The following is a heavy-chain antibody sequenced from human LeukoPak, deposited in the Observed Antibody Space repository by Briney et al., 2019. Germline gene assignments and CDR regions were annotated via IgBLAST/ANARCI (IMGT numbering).Heavy chain of an antibody. V-gene: IGHV4-39*07. D-gene: IGHD2-15*01. CDR1: GVSISSSNYY. CDR3: ARAFLVGYSPEEYFFDY. Sequence: SETLSLTCIVSGVSISSSNYYWGWVRQPPGKGLEWIGNIYSSGSTYYNSSLKSRVTISIDKSKNQFSLKLHSVTAADTAVYYCARAFLVGYSPEEYFFDYWGQGTLVTVSS. CDR2: IYSSGST. J-gene: IGHJ4*02.